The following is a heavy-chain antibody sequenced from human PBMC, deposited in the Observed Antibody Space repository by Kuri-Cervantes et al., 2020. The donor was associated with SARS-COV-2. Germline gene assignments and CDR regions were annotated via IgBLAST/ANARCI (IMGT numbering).Heavy chain of an antibody. V-gene: IGHV4-38-2*01. J-gene: IGHJ3*02. D-gene: IGHD4-17*01. Sequence: GSLRLSCAVSGYSISSGYYWGWIRQPPGKGLEWIGSIYHSGSTYYNPSLKSRVTISVDTSKNQFSLKLSSVTAADTAVYYCARPRYGDYDGAFDIWGQGTMVTVSS. CDR1: GYSISSGYY. CDR2: IYHSGST. CDR3: ARPRYGDYDGAFDI.